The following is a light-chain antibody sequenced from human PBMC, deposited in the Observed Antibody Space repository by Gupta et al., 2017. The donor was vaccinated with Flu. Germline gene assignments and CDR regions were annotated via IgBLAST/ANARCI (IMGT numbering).Light chain of an antibody. CDR1: QSVSNY. Sequence: EIVLTQSPATLSLSPGERATLSCRASQSVSNYLAWYQQKPGQAPRLLIYDASNRATGIPARFSGSGYGTDFTLISSRREHEDCAFYYWQQRITWLTFGGGTKVEIK. CDR3: QQRITWLT. J-gene: IGKJ4*01. CDR2: DAS. V-gene: IGKV3-11*01.